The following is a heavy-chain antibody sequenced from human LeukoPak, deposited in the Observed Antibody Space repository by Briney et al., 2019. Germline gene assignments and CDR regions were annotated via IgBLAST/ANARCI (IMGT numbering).Heavy chain of an antibody. CDR2: INPNNGGT. D-gene: IGHD5-18*01. Sequence: GASVKVSCKASGYTFTGYYMHWVRQAPGQGLEWMGWINPNNGGTNYAQKFQGRVTMTRDTSISTAYMELSRLTSDDTAVYYCARGRRYDSWGQGTMVTVSS. CDR3: ARGRRYDS. V-gene: IGHV1-2*02. J-gene: IGHJ3*02. CDR1: GYTFTGYY.